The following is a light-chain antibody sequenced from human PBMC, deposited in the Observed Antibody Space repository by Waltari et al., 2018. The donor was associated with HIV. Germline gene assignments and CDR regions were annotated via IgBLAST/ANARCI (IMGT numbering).Light chain of an antibody. CDR1: SGHRNSD. J-gene: IGLJ2*01. Sequence: QVVLTQSPSASASLGASVKLTCTLSSGHRNSDIAWHQQHPAKGPRFIMRLKSDGTYSRGDGIPARFSGSSSGDERYLTISSLQSEDEADYYCQTWGTGTYVVFGGGTTVTVL. CDR3: QTWGTGTYVV. CDR2: LKSDGTY. V-gene: IGLV4-69*01.